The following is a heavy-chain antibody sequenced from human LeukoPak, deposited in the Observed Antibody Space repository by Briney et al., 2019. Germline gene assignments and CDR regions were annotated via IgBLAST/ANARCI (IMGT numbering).Heavy chain of an antibody. V-gene: IGHV4-39*01. CDR1: GGSISSSSYY. CDR3: ARSDSGYDLAAFDY. Sequence: SETLSLTCTVSGGSISSSSYYWGWIRQPPGKGLEWIGSIYYSGSTYYNPSLKSRVTISVDTSKNQFSLKLSSVTATDTAVYYCARSDSGYDLAAFDYWGQGTLVTVSS. J-gene: IGHJ4*02. CDR2: IYYSGST. D-gene: IGHD5-12*01.